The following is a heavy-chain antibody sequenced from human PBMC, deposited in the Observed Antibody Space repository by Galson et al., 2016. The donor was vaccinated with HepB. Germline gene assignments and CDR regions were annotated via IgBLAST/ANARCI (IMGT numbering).Heavy chain of an antibody. CDR3: ANLGYCSGGDCYSVD. Sequence: SETLSLTCAVSGGSLSTRNWWSWIRQTPGKGLEWIGEIYHTGTTNYNPPLKSRITMPLDKSKNQFSLKLNSVTAADTAVYYCANLGYCSGGDCYSVDWGQGTMVTVSS. V-gene: IGHV4-4*02. D-gene: IGHD2-15*01. CDR1: GGSLSTRNW. CDR2: IYHTGTT. J-gene: IGHJ4*02.